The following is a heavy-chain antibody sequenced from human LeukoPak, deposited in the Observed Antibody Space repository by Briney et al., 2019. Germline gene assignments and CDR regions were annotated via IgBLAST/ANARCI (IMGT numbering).Heavy chain of an antibody. D-gene: IGHD4-17*01. V-gene: IGHV1-69*13. CDR3: AREGGTTVTSFDY. CDR1: GGTFSSYA. J-gene: IGHJ4*02. Sequence: ASVKVSCKASGGTFSSYAISWVRQAPGQGLEWMGGIIPIFGTANYAQKFQGRVTITADESTSTAYMELSSLRSEDTAVYYCAREGGTTVTSFDYWDQGTLVTVSS. CDR2: IIPIFGTA.